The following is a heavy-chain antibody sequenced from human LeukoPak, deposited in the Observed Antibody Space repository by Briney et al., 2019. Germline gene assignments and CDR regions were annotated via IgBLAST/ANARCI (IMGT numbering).Heavy chain of an antibody. D-gene: IGHD4-17*01. J-gene: IGHJ6*02. Sequence: SETLSLTCTVSGYSISSGYYWGWIRQPPGKGLEWIGSIYHSGSTYYNPSLKSRVTISVDTSKNQFSLKLSSVTAADTAVYYCARANGDYKQRGYYYYGMDVWGQGTTVTVSS. CDR1: GYSISSGYY. V-gene: IGHV4-38-2*02. CDR3: ARANGDYKQRGYYYYGMDV. CDR2: IYHSGST.